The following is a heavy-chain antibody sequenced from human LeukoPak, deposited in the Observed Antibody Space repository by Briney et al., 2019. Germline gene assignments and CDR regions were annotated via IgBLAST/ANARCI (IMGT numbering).Heavy chain of an antibody. CDR1: GGSISSSSYY. CDR2: IYYSGST. Sequence: PSETLSLTCTVSGGSISSSSYYWGWIRQPPGKGLEWIGSIYYSGSTYYNPSLKSRVTISVDTSKNQFSLKLSSVTAADTAVYYCARVQYLVYYYYYGMDVWGQGTTVTVSS. J-gene: IGHJ6*02. CDR3: ARVQYLVYYYYYGMDV. D-gene: IGHD1-1*01. V-gene: IGHV4-39*01.